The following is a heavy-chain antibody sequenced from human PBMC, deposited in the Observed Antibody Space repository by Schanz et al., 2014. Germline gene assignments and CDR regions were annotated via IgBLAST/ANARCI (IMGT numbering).Heavy chain of an antibody. J-gene: IGHJ3*02. Sequence: EVHLVESGGGLVQPGGSLRLSCAASGFTLSNYAMSWVRQAPGKGLEWVSALSEGGGGTHYADSVRGRFTISRDNSKNTLYLQMNSLRAEDTAVYYCAKGRFGELSAFDIWGQGTMVTVSS. CDR1: GFTLSNYA. CDR3: AKGRFGELSAFDI. V-gene: IGHV3-23*04. CDR2: LSEGGGGT. D-gene: IGHD3-10*01.